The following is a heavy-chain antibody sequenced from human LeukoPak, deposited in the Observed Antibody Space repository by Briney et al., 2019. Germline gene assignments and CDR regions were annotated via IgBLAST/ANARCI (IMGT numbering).Heavy chain of an antibody. J-gene: IGHJ5*02. CDR1: GGSFSGYY. CDR3: ARVRRYCSGGSCGGRIDALHWFDP. D-gene: IGHD2-15*01. CDR2: INHSGST. V-gene: IGHV4-34*01. Sequence: SETLSLTCAVYGGSFSGYYWSWIRQPPGKGLEWIGEINHSGSTNYNPSLKSRVTISVDTSKNQFSLKLSSVTAADTAVYCCARVRRYCSGGSCGGRIDALHWFDPWGQETLVTVSS.